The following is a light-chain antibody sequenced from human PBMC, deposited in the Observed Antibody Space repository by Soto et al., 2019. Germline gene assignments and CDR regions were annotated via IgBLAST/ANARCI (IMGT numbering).Light chain of an antibody. V-gene: IGKV1-39*01. J-gene: IGKJ1*01. Sequence: DIQMTQSPSSLSASVGDRVTITCRASQSISGYLNWYQHKPGKAPRLLIFGASILQSGVPLRFSGSGSGTDFTLTISSLQPEDFATYFCQQSYSTPPWTFGQGTKVDIK. CDR2: GAS. CDR3: QQSYSTPPWT. CDR1: QSISGY.